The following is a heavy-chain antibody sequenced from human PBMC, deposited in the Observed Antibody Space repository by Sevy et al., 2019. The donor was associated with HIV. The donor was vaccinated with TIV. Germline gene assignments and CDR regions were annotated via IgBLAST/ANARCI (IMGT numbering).Heavy chain of an antibody. Sequence: ASVKVSCKASGYTFTSYDINWGRQATGQGLEWRGWMNPNSGNTGDAQKFQGRVTMTRNTSISTAYMELSSLRSEDTAVYYCARGGYYDFWSGYNYYSYGMDVWGQGTPVTVSS. CDR3: ARGGYYDFWSGYNYYSYGMDV. V-gene: IGHV1-8*01. D-gene: IGHD3-3*01. CDR1: GYTFTSYD. J-gene: IGHJ6*02. CDR2: MNPNSGNT.